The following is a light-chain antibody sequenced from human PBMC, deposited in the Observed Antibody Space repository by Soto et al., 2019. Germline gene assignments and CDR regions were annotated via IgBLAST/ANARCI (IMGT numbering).Light chain of an antibody. J-gene: IGLJ1*01. Sequence: QSALTQPPSVSGAPGQRVTLSCTGSSSNIGAGYHVHWYQHLPGTAPKLLISDNTNRPSGVPDRFSGSKSGTSASLAITGLQAEDEADYYCQSYDTSLRDYVFGTGTKLTVL. CDR2: DNT. CDR3: QSYDTSLRDYV. CDR1: SSNIGAGYH. V-gene: IGLV1-40*01.